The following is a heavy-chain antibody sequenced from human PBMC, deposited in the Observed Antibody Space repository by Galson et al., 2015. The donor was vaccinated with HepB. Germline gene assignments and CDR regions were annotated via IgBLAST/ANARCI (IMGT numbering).Heavy chain of an antibody. CDR3: TRVLRYCSGENCTTFDT. D-gene: IGHD2-15*01. V-gene: IGHV3-20*04. CDR2: INWNGIST. J-gene: IGHJ5*02. CDR1: GFTFDNFG. Sequence: SLRLSCAAFGFTFDNFGMSWVRQAPGEGLEWVSDINWNGISTRYADSVKGRFTISRDNAKTSLYLQMNSLRAEDAALYYCTRVLRYCSGENCTTFDTWGQGTLVTVSS.